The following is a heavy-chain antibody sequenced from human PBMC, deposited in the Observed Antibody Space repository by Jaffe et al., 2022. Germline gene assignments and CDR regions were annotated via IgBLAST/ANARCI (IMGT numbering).Heavy chain of an antibody. V-gene: IGHV4-61*02. J-gene: IGHJ4*02. CDR3: ARERNYYDSSGYYPDG. D-gene: IGHD3-22*01. CDR1: GGSISSGSYY. CDR2: IYTSGST. Sequence: QVQLQESGPGLVKPSQTLSLTCTVSGGSISSGSYYWSWIRQPAGKGLEWIGRIYTSGSTNYNPSLKSRVTISVDTSKNQFSLKLSSVTAADTAVYYCARERNYYDSSGYYPDGWGQGTLVTVSS.